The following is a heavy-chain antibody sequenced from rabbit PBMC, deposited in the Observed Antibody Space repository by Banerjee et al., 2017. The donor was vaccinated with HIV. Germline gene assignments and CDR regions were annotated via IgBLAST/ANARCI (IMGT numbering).Heavy chain of an antibody. CDR3: ARDLAGVIGWNFGL. CDR1: GFDLSSYYY. CDR2: IYIGGSGNT. J-gene: IGHJ4*01. Sequence: QSLEESGGDLVKPGASLTLTCTASGFDLSSYYYMCWVRQAPGKGLEWIACIYIGGSGNTYYASWAKGRFTISKTSSTTMTLQMTSLTAADTATYFCARDLAGVIGWNFGLWGPGTLVTVS. D-gene: IGHD4-1*01. V-gene: IGHV1S40*01.